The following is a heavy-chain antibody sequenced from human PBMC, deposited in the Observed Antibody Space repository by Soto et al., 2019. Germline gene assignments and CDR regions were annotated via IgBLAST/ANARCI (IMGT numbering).Heavy chain of an antibody. Sequence: APVKVSCKASGYTFNSYGIIWVRQANGQGLEWMGCFSPDDGKTNYAQKLQGRVTITADKSTSTAYMELSSLRSEDTAVYYCAREDDYSNYVLDAFDIWGQGTMVTVSS. J-gene: IGHJ3*02. CDR2: FSPDDGKT. CDR1: GYTFNSYG. V-gene: IGHV1-18*01. D-gene: IGHD4-4*01. CDR3: AREDDYSNYVLDAFDI.